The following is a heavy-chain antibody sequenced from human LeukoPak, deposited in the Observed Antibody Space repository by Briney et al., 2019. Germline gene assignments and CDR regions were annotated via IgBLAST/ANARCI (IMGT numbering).Heavy chain of an antibody. CDR2: INPNSGGT. CDR1: GYIFTGYY. Sequence: ASVKVSCKASGYIFTGYYMHWVRQAPGQGLDGMGWINPNSGGTNYAQKFQGRVTMTRDTSISTAYMELSRLRSDDTAVYYCARGGQLLLVGFDYWGQGTLVTVSS. J-gene: IGHJ4*02. V-gene: IGHV1-2*02. D-gene: IGHD2-15*01. CDR3: ARGGQLLLVGFDY.